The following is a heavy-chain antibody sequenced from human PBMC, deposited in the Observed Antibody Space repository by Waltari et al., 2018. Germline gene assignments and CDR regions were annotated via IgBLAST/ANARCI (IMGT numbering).Heavy chain of an antibody. V-gene: IGHV4-59*01. CDR2: IYYSGST. J-gene: IGHJ2*01. Sequence: QVQLQESGPGLVKPSETLSLTCTVSGGSISSSYWSWLRQPPGKGLEWIGYIYYSGSTNYNPSLKSRVTISVDTSKNQFSLKLSSVTAADTAVYYCARDGRYNWNYDWYFDLWGRGTLVTVSS. CDR1: GGSISSSY. CDR3: ARDGRYNWNYDWYFDL. D-gene: IGHD1-7*01.